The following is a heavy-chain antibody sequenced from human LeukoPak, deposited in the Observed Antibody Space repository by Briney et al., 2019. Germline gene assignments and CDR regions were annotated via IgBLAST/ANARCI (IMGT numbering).Heavy chain of an antibody. Sequence: GGSLRLSCAASGFTFSSYSMNWVRQAPGKGLEWVSSISSSSSYIYYADSVKGRFTISRDNAKNSLYLQMNSLRAEDTAVYYCARGRRQSMVTVDYWGQGTLVTVSS. J-gene: IGHJ4*02. CDR3: ARGRRQSMVTVDY. CDR1: GFTFSSYS. CDR2: ISSSSSYI. D-gene: IGHD2-21*02. V-gene: IGHV3-21*01.